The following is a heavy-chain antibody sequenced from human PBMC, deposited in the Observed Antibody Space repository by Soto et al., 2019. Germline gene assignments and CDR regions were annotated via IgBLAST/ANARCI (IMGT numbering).Heavy chain of an antibody. CDR1: GYTFTSYY. V-gene: IGHV1-46*01. D-gene: IGHD5-12*01. J-gene: IGHJ6*02. CDR2: INPSGGST. Sequence: QVQLVQSGAEVKKPGASVKVSCKASGYTFTSYYMHWVRQAPGQGLEWMGIINPSGGSTSYAQKFQGRVTMTRDTSTSTVYMELSSLRSEDTAVYYCASIVATIQTYYYYGMDVWGQGTTVTVSS. CDR3: ASIVATIQTYYYYGMDV.